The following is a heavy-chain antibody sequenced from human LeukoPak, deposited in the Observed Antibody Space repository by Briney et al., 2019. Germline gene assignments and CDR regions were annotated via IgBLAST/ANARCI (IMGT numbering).Heavy chain of an antibody. CDR3: AKDGGESRFDY. Sequence: PGGSLSLSCAASGFTFSSYGMHWVRQAPGKGLEWVAVISYDGSNKYYADSVKGRFTISRDNSKNTLYLQMNSLRAEDTAVYYCAKDGGESRFDYWGQGTLVTVSS. CDR2: ISYDGSNK. D-gene: IGHD3-10*01. J-gene: IGHJ4*02. CDR1: GFTFSSYG. V-gene: IGHV3-30*18.